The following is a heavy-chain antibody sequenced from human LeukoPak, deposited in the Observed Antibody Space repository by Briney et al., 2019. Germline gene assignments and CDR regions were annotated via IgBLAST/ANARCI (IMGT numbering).Heavy chain of an antibody. D-gene: IGHD3-16*01. CDR3: ARALIGGNWFDP. J-gene: IGHJ5*02. Sequence: SETLSLTCTVFGGSISSYFWSWIRQPAGKGLEWIGRIYTSGSTNYNPSLKSRITMSVDTSKNQFSLKLSSVTAADTAVYYCARALIGGNWFDPWGQGTLVTVSS. CDR2: IYTSGST. V-gene: IGHV4-4*07. CDR1: GGSISSYF.